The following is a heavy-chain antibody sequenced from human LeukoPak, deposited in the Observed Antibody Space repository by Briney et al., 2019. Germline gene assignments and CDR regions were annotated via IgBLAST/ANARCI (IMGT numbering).Heavy chain of an antibody. J-gene: IGHJ4*02. D-gene: IGHD3-22*01. CDR2: ISSSSYI. CDR1: GFTFSSYS. Sequence: PGGSLRLSCAASGFTFSSYSMNWVRQAPGKGLEWVSSISSSSYIYYADSVKGRFTISRDNAKNSLYLQMNSLRAEDTAVYYCARDSVSYYDGGLDYWGQGTLVTASS. V-gene: IGHV3-21*01. CDR3: ARDSVSYYDGGLDY.